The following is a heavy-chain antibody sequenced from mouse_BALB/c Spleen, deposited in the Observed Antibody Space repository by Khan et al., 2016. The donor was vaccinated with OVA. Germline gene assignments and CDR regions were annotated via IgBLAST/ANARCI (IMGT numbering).Heavy chain of an antibody. CDR2: IYPGSDNA. CDR3: ARRDGYYVYFDY. D-gene: IGHD2-3*01. Sequence: QVQLQQSGPELVKPGASVKMSCKASGYTFTYYVITWVKQRTGQGLEWIGEIYPGSDNAYYNERFKGKATLTADKSSNTTHMQLSSLTSEDSAVYFCARRDGYYVYFDYWGQGTTRTVSS. V-gene: IGHV1-81*01. J-gene: IGHJ2*01. CDR1: GYTFTYYV.